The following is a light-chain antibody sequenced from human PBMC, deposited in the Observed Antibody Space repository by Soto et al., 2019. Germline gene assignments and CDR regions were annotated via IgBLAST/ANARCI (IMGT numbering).Light chain of an antibody. Sequence: QSVLTQPPSVSGAPGQRVTISCTGSSSNIGADCDVHWYQQLQETAPKLLVYGNNNRPSGVPDRFSGSKSGTSASLAITGLQAEDEADYYCQSYDSSLSGWVFGGGTKLTVL. J-gene: IGLJ3*02. CDR1: SSNIGADCD. V-gene: IGLV1-40*01. CDR3: QSYDSSLSGWV. CDR2: GNN.